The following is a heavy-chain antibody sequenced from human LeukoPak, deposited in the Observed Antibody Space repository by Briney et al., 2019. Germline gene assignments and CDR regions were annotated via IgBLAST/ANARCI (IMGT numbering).Heavy chain of an antibody. CDR1: GYTFTTYG. D-gene: IGHD3-10*01. CDR3: ARRVFYGSGNYPYYFDY. V-gene: IGHV1-18*01. Sequence: ASVNVSCKSYGYTFTTYGITWVRQAPGQGLEWMGWISAYSGSSSYSQKLQGRVTMTTDTSTSTAYMELRSLRSDDTAVYYCARRVFYGSGNYPYYFDYWGQGTLVTVSS. CDR2: ISAYSGSS. J-gene: IGHJ4*02.